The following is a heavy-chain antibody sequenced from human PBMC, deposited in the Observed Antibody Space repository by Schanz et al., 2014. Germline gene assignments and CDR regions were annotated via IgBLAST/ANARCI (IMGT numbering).Heavy chain of an antibody. CDR1: GFTFDPYA. J-gene: IGHJ4*02. Sequence: LLVESGGGLVQPGGSLRLSCAASGFTFDPYAMHWLRQSPGKGLEWVAVLSSDESRKFYADSVKGRFTISRDNAKNSLYLQMNSLRAEDTAVYYCVPMSIAAHWGQGTLVTVSS. D-gene: IGHD6-6*01. CDR2: LSSDESRK. CDR3: VPMSIAAH. V-gene: IGHV3-30-3*01.